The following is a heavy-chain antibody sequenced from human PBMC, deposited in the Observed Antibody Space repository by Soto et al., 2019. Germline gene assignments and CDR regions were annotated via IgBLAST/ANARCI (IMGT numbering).Heavy chain of an antibody. Sequence: ASVKVSCKASGYTFTSYGISWVRQAPGQGLEWMGWISAYNGNTNYAQKLQGRVTMTTDTSTSTAYTELRSLRSDDTAVYYCATGINSSGWYFYYYYGMDVWGQGTTVTVSS. CDR1: GYTFTSYG. D-gene: IGHD6-19*01. CDR3: ATGINSSGWYFYYYYGMDV. J-gene: IGHJ6*02. V-gene: IGHV1-18*01. CDR2: ISAYNGNT.